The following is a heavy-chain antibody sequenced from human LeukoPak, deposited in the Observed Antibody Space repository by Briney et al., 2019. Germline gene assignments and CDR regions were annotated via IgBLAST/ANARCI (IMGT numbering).Heavy chain of an antibody. V-gene: IGHV3-7*03. CDR2: IKQDGSEK. J-gene: IGHJ6*02. CDR1: GFTFSSSW. Sequence: GGSLRLSCVASGFTFSSSWMSWVRRAPGKGLEWVANIKQDGSEKYYVDSVKGRFTISRDNAKNSLYLQMNSLRAEDTAVYYCARRLGIAAARYYYGMDVWGQGTTVTVSS. D-gene: IGHD6-13*01. CDR3: ARRLGIAAARYYYGMDV.